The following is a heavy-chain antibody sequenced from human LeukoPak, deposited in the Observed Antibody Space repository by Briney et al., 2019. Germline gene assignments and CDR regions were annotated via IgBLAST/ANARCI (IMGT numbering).Heavy chain of an antibody. V-gene: IGHV1-24*01. J-gene: IGHJ4*02. D-gene: IGHD6-19*01. CDR1: GYTLTELS. CDR3: ATDHWSSGWSTEFDY. CDR2: FDPEDGET. Sequence: GASVKVSCKVSGYTLTELSMHWVRQAPGKGLGWMGGFDPEDGETIYAQKFQGRVTMTEDTSTDTAYMELSSLRSEDTAVYYCATDHWSSGWSTEFDYWGQGTLVTVSS.